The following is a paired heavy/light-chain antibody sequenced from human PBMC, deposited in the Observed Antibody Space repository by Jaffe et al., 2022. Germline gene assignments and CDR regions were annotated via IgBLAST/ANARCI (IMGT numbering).Heavy chain of an antibody. J-gene: IGHJ3*02. CDR1: GYTFTSYA. CDR3: ARSRDDYGDYNAFDI. V-gene: IGHV1-3*01. D-gene: IGHD4-17*01. CDR2: INAGNGNT. Sequence: QVQLVQSGAEVKNPGASVKVSCKASGYTFTSYAMHWVRQAPGQRLEWMGWINAGNGNTKYSQNFQGRVTITRDTSASTAYMELSSLRSEDTAVYYCARSRDDYGDYNAFDIWGQGTMVPVSS.
Light chain of an antibody. Sequence: QTVVTQEPSLTVSPGGTVTLTCASSTGAVTSGNYPNWFQQKPGQAPRALIYSTSNKHSWTPARFSGSLLGGKAALTLSGVQPEDEAEYHCLLYCGGARVFGGGTKLTVL. J-gene: IGLJ3*02. CDR2: STS. CDR1: TGAVTSGNY. CDR3: LLYCGGARV. V-gene: IGLV7-43*01.